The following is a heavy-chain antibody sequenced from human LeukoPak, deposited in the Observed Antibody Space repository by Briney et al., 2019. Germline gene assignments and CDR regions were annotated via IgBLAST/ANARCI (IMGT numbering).Heavy chain of an antibody. J-gene: IGHJ4*02. Sequence: SSETLSLTCTVSGGSISGWYWSWIRQPPGKGLEWIGYIYGSGYTNYNPSLKSRVTISVDTSKNQFSLKLSSVTAADTAVYYCARAPDDNWNDAGVDYWGEGTLVTVSS. CDR3: ARAPDDNWNDAGVDY. D-gene: IGHD1-1*01. CDR2: IYGSGYT. CDR1: GGSISGWY. V-gene: IGHV4-59*12.